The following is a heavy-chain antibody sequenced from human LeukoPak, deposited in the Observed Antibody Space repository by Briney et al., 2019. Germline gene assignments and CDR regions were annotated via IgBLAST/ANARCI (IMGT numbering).Heavy chain of an antibody. CDR3: AKRSSSSYYYYYGMDV. J-gene: IGHJ6*02. CDR1: GFTFSSYA. Sequence: GGSLRLSCAASGFTFSSYAMSWVRQAPGKGLEWVSAISGSGGSTYYADSVKGRFTISRDNSENTLYLQMNGLRAEDTAVYYCAKRSSSSYYYYYGMDVWGQGTTVTVSS. D-gene: IGHD6-6*01. V-gene: IGHV3-23*01. CDR2: ISGSGGST.